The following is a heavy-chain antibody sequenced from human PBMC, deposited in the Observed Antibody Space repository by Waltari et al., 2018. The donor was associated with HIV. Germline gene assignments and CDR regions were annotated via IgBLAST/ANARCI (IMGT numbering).Heavy chain of an antibody. CDR1: GFTLNSVW. Sequence: EVQLVESGGDLLKPGGCLRLSCVASGFTLNSVWMSWVRQAPGKGLEWVGRIKTKGDGGTTDYAAAGKGRFTISRDDAKNTVYLQMNSLKIEDTAVYYCTSEEDYGSGSHFDYWGQGTLVTVSS. J-gene: IGHJ4*02. D-gene: IGHD3-10*01. CDR2: IKTKGDGGTT. CDR3: TSEEDYGSGSHFDY. V-gene: IGHV3-15*01.